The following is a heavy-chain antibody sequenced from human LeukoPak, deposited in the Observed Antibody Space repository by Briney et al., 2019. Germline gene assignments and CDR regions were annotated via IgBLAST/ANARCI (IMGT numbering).Heavy chain of an antibody. D-gene: IGHD3-22*01. CDR2: ISYDGSKN. CDR3: ARDREYYYDTSGLANDAFDI. Sequence: GRSLRLSCVASGFTFSNYVLHWVRQASGKGLEWVAVISYDGSKNYYAASVKGRFTISRDNSKNTVYLQMNSLRADDTAVYYCARDREYYYDTSGLANDAFDIWGQGTMVTVSS. J-gene: IGHJ3*02. CDR1: GFTFSNYV. V-gene: IGHV3-30*01.